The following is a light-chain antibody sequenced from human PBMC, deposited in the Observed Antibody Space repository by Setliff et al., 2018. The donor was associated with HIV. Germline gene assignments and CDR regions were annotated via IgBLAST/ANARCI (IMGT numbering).Light chain of an antibody. CDR1: SSDVGGYNY. Sequence: QSALTQPASVSGSPGQSITISCTGTSSDVGGYNYVSWYQQHPGKAPKLMIYEVSNRPSGVSNRFSGSKSGNTASLTISRLRAEDEADYYCSSYTSANTWVFGTGTKVTVL. J-gene: IGLJ1*01. CDR3: SSYTSANTWV. V-gene: IGLV2-14*01. CDR2: EVS.